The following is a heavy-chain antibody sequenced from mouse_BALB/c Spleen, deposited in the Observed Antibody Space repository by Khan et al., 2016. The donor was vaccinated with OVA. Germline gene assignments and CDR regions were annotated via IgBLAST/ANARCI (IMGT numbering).Heavy chain of an antibody. V-gene: IGHV1-77*01. CDR3: ARRNYFGYTFAY. Sequence: VELVESGAELARPGASVKLSCKASGYTFTDYYINWVKQRTGQGLEWIGEISPGSGDTYYNERFKGKATLTADKSSSTAYMQLSSLTFEASAVYFCARRNYFGYTFAYWGQGTLVTVSA. D-gene: IGHD1-2*01. CDR2: ISPGSGDT. J-gene: IGHJ3*01. CDR1: GYTFTDYY.